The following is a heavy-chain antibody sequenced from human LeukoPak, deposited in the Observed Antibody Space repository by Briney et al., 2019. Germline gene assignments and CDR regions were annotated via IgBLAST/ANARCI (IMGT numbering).Heavy chain of an antibody. CDR2: ISPRGGGT. D-gene: IGHD7-27*01. Sequence: PGGSLRLSCAASGFTFSSYAMHWVRQAPGKGLEWLSGISPRGGGTYYADSVKGRFTISRDDSKNTLSLQMNSLRVEDTAVYYCARDLAWGAFDYWGQGTLVTVSS. CDR3: ARDLAWGAFDY. CDR1: GFTFSSYA. J-gene: IGHJ4*02. V-gene: IGHV3-23*01.